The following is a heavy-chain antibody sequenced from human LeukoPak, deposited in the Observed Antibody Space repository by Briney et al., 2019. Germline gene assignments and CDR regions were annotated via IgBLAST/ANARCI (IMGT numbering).Heavy chain of an antibody. CDR3: ARAFYDFWSGGEFDY. CDR1: GFTFSSYS. Sequence: GGSLRLSCAASGFTFSSYSMNWVRQAPGKGLEWVSSISSSSSYICYADSVKGRFTISRDNAKNSLYLQMNSLRAEDTAVYYCARAFYDFWSGGEFDYWGQGTLVTVSS. V-gene: IGHV3-21*01. CDR2: ISSSSSYI. J-gene: IGHJ4*02. D-gene: IGHD3-3*01.